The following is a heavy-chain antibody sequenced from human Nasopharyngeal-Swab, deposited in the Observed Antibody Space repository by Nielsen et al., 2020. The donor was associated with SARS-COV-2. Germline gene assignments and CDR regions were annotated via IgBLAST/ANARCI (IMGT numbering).Heavy chain of an antibody. D-gene: IGHD4-17*01. CDR3: ARAEMRTTVTTYWNY. CDR2: INPSGGST. V-gene: IGHV1-46*01. Sequence: ASVKVSCKASRYTFTSYYMHWVRQAPGQGLEWMGIINPSGGSTSYAQKFQGRVTMTRDTSTSTVYMELSSLRSEDTAVYYCARAEMRTTVTTYWNYWGQGTLVTVSS. J-gene: IGHJ4*02. CDR1: RYTFTSYY.